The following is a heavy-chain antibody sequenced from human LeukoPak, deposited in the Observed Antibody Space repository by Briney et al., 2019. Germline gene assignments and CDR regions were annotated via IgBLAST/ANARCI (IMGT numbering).Heavy chain of an antibody. CDR3: ASFRFGEFYFDY. CDR1: GFTVSSNY. V-gene: IGHV3-66*01. Sequence: GVLRLSCAASGFTVSSNYMSWVRQAPGKGLEWVSVIYSGGSTYYADSVKGRFTISRDNSKNTLCLQMNSLRAEDTAVYYCASFRFGEFYFDYWGQGTLVTVSS. D-gene: IGHD3-10*01. J-gene: IGHJ4*02. CDR2: IYSGGST.